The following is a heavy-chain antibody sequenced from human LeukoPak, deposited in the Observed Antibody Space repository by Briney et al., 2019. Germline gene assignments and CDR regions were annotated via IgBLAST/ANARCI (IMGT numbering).Heavy chain of an antibody. Sequence: GESLKISCKGSGYSFTSYWIGGVRQMPGKGLEWMGIIYPGDSDTRYSPSFQGQVTISADKSISTAYLQWSRLKASDTAMYYCARLAAAGPTYDRYWGQGTLVTVSS. CDR2: IYPGDSDT. D-gene: IGHD6-13*01. J-gene: IGHJ4*02. V-gene: IGHV5-51*01. CDR3: ARLAAAGPTYDRY. CDR1: GYSFTSYW.